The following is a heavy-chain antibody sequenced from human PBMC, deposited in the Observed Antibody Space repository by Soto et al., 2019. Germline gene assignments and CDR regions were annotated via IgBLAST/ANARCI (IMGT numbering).Heavy chain of an antibody. D-gene: IGHD3-3*01. CDR3: ARDLQADDYDCWSGYMMGNYYYYGMDV. CDR1: GGTFSSYA. CDR2: IIPIFGTA. J-gene: IGHJ6*02. Sequence: QVQLVQSGAEVKKPGSSVKVSCKASGGTFSSYAISWVRQAPGQGLEWMGGIIPIFGTANYAQKFQGRVTITADDSTSTAYMELGSLRSEDTAVYYCARDLQADDYDCWSGYMMGNYYYYGMDVWGQGTTVTVSS. V-gene: IGHV1-69*01.